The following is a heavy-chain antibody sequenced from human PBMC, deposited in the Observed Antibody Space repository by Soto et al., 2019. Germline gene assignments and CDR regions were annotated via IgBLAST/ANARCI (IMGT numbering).Heavy chain of an antibody. CDR2: IYHSGST. V-gene: IGHV4-38-2*02. J-gene: IGHJ4*02. CDR3: ARDRQWLALDY. Sequence: SETLSLTCAVSGYSISSGYYWGWIRQPPGKGLEWIGSIYHSGSTYYNPSLKSRVTISVDTSNNQFSLKLSSVTAADTAVYYCARDRQWLALDYWGQGTLVT. CDR1: GYSISSGYY. D-gene: IGHD6-19*01.